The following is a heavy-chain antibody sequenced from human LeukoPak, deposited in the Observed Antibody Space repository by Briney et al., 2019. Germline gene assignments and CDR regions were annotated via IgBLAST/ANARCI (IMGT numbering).Heavy chain of an antibody. Sequence: ASVKVSCKASGYTFTTYYMHWVRQAPGQGLEWMGIINPSGGTTFYAQKFQGRVTMTRDMSTSTVHMELSSLRSEDTAVYYCARGYTFRLKAAAGTPPFDYWGQGTLVTVSS. J-gene: IGHJ4*02. D-gene: IGHD6-13*01. CDR1: GYTFTTYY. CDR3: ARGYTFRLKAAAGTPPFDY. V-gene: IGHV1-46*01. CDR2: INPSGGTT.